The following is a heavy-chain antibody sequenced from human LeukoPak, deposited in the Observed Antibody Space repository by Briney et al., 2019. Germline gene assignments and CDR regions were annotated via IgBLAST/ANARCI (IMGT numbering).Heavy chain of an antibody. J-gene: IGHJ3*02. V-gene: IGHV1-18*01. CDR1: GYTYTSYG. CDR2: ISAYNGNT. CDR3: AILTLGYCSSTSCPREAFDI. D-gene: IGHD2-2*01. Sequence: ASVKVSCKAPGYTYTSYGISWVRQAPGQGLEWMGWISAYNGNTNYAQKLQGRVTMTTDTSTSTAYMELRSLRSDDTAVYYCAILTLGYCSSTSCPREAFDIWGQGTMVTVSS.